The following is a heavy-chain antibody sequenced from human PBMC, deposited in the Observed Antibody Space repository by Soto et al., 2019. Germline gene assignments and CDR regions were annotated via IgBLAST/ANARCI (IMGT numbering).Heavy chain of an antibody. J-gene: IGHJ3*02. Sequence: ASVKVSCKASGYTFTSYYMHWVRQAPGQGLEWMGIINPSGGSTSYAQKFQGRVTMTRDTSTSTVYMELSSLRSEDTAVYYCARDYYDSSGYYSSGPTYDAFEIWGQGTMVTVSS. V-gene: IGHV1-46*01. CDR3: ARDYYDSSGYYSSGPTYDAFEI. CDR2: INPSGGST. D-gene: IGHD3-22*01. CDR1: GYTFTSYY.